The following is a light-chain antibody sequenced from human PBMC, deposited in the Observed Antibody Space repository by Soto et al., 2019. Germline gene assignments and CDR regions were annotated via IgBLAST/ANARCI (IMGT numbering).Light chain of an antibody. CDR1: SSNIGAGYD. Sequence: QSALAQQPSVSGAPGQKATISCTGSSSNIGAGYDLHWYQQLPGTAPKLLLYGNSNRPSGVPDRFSGSKSGTSASLAITGLQAEDEADYYCQSYDSSLSAYVFGTGTKVTVL. J-gene: IGLJ1*01. CDR2: GNS. V-gene: IGLV1-40*01. CDR3: QSYDSSLSAYV.